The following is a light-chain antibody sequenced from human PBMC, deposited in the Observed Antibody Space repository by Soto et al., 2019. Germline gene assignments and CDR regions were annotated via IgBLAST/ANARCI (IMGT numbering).Light chain of an antibody. Sequence: EIVMTQSPATLSVSPGERATLSCRASQSISSNLAWYQQKPGQAPRLLIYGASTRATGIPARFSGSGSATEFTLTISSLQSEDFAVYYCQQYNNWPPFTFGPGTKVDIK. V-gene: IGKV3-15*01. CDR3: QQYNNWPPFT. CDR1: QSISSN. CDR2: GAS. J-gene: IGKJ3*01.